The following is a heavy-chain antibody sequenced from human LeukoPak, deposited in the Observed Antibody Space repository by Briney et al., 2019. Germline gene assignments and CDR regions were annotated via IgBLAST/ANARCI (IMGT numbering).Heavy chain of an antibody. Sequence: PSETLSLTCTVSGYSISSGYYWGWIRQPPGKGLEGIGSFYDSGNTYYNPSLKSRVTISVDTSTNHSSLKLSSVTAADTAVYFCARGRVSSSSWQSVYYYYLYMDVWGKGSTVTVSS. J-gene: IGHJ6*03. D-gene: IGHD6-13*01. CDR3: ARGRVSSSSWQSVYYYYLYMDV. CDR2: FYDSGNT. V-gene: IGHV4-38-2*02. CDR1: GYSISSGYY.